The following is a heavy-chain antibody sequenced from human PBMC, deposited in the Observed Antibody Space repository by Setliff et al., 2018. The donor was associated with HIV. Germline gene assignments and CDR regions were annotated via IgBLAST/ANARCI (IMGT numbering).Heavy chain of an antibody. D-gene: IGHD4-17*01. CDR3: ARGGRSTVTQWAWFDP. CDR1: GGAFNTSSSY. V-gene: IGHV4-39*01. CDR2: IFYSGSA. Sequence: PSETLSLTCTVSGGAFNTSSSYWGWIRQPPGKGLEYIGGIFYSGSAYYNPSLKSRVTISVDTSKNQLSLKLTSVTAADTAVYYCARGGRSTVTQWAWFDPWGQGTLVTVSS. J-gene: IGHJ5*02.